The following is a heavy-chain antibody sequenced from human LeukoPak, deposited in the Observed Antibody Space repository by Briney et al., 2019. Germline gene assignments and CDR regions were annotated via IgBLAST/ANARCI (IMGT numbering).Heavy chain of an antibody. D-gene: IGHD5-18*01. J-gene: IGHJ2*01. Sequence: SETLSLTCTVSGGSISTSNYYWGWIRQPPGKGLEWIGNIFYSGSTYYSPSLRSRVTISLDTSRNQFSLKLSSVTAADTAVYYCARTPRQRILVGYFDLWGRGTLATVSS. CDR2: IFYSGST. V-gene: IGHV4-39*07. CDR1: GGSISTSNYY. CDR3: ARTPRQRILVGYFDL.